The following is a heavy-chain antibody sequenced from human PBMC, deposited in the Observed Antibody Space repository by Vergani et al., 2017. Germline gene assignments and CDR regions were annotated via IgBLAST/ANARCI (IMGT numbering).Heavy chain of an antibody. CDR3: ARDQCSSTSCPYYYYYMDV. D-gene: IGHD2-2*01. CDR2: ISSSSSYT. V-gene: IGHV3-11*06. J-gene: IGHJ6*03. CDR1: GFTFSDYY. Sequence: QVQLVESGGGLVKPGGSLRLSCAASGFTFSDYYMSWIRQAPGKGLEWVSYISSSSSYTNYADSVKGRFTISRDNAKNSLYLQMNSLRAEDTAVYYCARDQCSSTSCPYYYYYMDVWGKGTTVTVSS.